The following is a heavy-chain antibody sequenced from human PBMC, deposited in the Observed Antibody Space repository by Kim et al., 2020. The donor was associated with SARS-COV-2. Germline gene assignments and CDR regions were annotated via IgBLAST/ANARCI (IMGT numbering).Heavy chain of an antibody. D-gene: IGHD3-10*01. J-gene: IGHJ4*02. Sequence: YAESVKGRFTSSRDNAKNSLYLQMNSLRAEDTALYYCARERGSGSYYFDYWGQGTLVTVSS. CDR3: ARERGSGSYYFDY. V-gene: IGHV3-20*03.